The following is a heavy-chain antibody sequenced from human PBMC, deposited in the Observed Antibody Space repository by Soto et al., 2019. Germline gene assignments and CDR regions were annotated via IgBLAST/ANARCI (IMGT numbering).Heavy chain of an antibody. CDR1: GFTFNNYA. D-gene: IGHD2-21*02. CDR2: VSYDGNTE. V-gene: IGHV3-30*04. CDR3: VRVGRVGGGDYPGEKCFRH. J-gene: IGHJ1*01. Sequence: QVQLVESGGGVVQPGTSLRLSCAASGFTFNNYAMHWVRLAPGKGLEWVAVVSYDGNTEYYADSGKGRFTISRDNSKNTLYLQMXXXXXDDTALYYCVRVGRVGGGDYPGEKCFRHWGQGTLVTVSA.